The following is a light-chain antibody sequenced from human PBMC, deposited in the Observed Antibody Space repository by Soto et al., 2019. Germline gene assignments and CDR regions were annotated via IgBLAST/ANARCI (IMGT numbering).Light chain of an antibody. J-gene: IGKJ2*01. Sequence: DIQMTQSPSTLSASVGDRVTITCRAGQSISSWLAWYQQKPGKAPKLPIYDASTLESGVPSRFSGSGSGTEFTLTISSLQPDDFATYYCQQYNNYPYTFGQGTKLEIK. V-gene: IGKV1-5*01. CDR3: QQYNNYPYT. CDR1: QSISSW. CDR2: DAS.